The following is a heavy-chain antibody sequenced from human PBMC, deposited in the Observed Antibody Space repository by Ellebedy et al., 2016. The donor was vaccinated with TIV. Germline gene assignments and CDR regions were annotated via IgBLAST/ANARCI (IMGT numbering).Heavy chain of an antibody. CDR3: AKDIGRAGSTWSDLDD. D-gene: IGHD6-13*01. CDR1: GFTFSKYS. CDR2: ISSSSSVI. J-gene: IGHJ4*02. Sequence: GESLKISXVGSGFTFSKYSMDWVRQAPGTGLEWVAYISSSSSVIHYGDSVRGRVTISRDNAKNSMYLQMHSLRVEDTAVYYCAKDIGRAGSTWSDLDDWGQGTLVTVSS. V-gene: IGHV3-48*04.